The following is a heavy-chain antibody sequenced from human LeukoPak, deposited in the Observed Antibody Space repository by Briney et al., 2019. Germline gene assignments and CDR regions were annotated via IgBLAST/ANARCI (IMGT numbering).Heavy chain of an antibody. CDR1: GGSISSGDYY. CDR3: SSGSYYKGTDY. J-gene: IGHJ4*02. V-gene: IGHV4-30-4*01. D-gene: IGHD3-10*01. Sequence: SETLSLTCTVSGGSISSGDYYWSWIRQPPGKGLEWIGYIYYSGSTYYNPSLKCRVTISVDTSKNQFSLKLSSVTAADTAVYYCSSGSYYKGTDYWGQGTLVTVSS. CDR2: IYYSGST.